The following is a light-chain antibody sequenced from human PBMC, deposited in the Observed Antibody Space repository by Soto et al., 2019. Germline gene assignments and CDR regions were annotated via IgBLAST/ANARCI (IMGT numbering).Light chain of an antibody. CDR2: EVS. CDR3: NSYTSSSTRV. CDR1: SSDVGGYNS. J-gene: IGLJ1*01. V-gene: IGLV2-14*01. Sequence: QSALTQPASVSGSPGQSITISCTGTSSDVGGYNSVSWYQQHPGEAPKLMIYEVSNRPSGVSDRFSGSKSDNTASLTISGLQPEDEADYYCNSYTSSSTRVFGTGTKLTVL.